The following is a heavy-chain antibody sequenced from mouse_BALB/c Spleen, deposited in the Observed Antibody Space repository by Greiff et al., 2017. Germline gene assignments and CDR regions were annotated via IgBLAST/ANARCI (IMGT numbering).Heavy chain of an antibody. CDR2: ISSGSSTI. Sequence: EVKLMESGGGLVQPGGSRKLSCAASGFTFSSFGMHWVRQAPEKGLEWVAYISSGSSTIYYADTVKGRFTISRDNPKNTLFLQMTSLRSEDTAMYYCARSLFYYDYDWFAYWGQGTLVTVSA. J-gene: IGHJ3*01. V-gene: IGHV5-17*02. D-gene: IGHD2-4*01. CDR3: ARSLFYYDYDWFAY. CDR1: GFTFSSFG.